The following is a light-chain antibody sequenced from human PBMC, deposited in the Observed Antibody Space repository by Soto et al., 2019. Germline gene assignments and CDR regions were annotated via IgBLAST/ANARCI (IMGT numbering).Light chain of an antibody. CDR1: QSVASNY. V-gene: IGKV3-20*01. J-gene: IGKJ5*01. Sequence: EIVLTQSPGTLSLSPGEGTTLSCRASQSVASNYLAWYQQKPGQAPRLLIYGASSRATGIPDRFSGSGSGTDFTLTISRLEPEDFAVYYCQQYGNSPSFGQGTRLEIK. CDR3: QQYGNSPS. CDR2: GAS.